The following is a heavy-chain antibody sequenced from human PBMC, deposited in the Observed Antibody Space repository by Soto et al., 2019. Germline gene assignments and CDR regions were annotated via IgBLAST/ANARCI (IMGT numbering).Heavy chain of an antibody. CDR2: ISPKSGAI. V-gene: IGHV1-2*02. CDR3: ARLPGYLRDWYHFEC. J-gene: IGHJ4*02. CDR1: GYTLIDYY. D-gene: IGHD3-9*01. Sequence: ASVKVSCKASGYTLIDYYTHWVRQAPGQGREWMGRISPKSGAINYAQKFQGRVTLTWDNSLNTAYMELSSLRSDDTALYYCARLPGYLRDWYHFECWGQGTQVCVSS.